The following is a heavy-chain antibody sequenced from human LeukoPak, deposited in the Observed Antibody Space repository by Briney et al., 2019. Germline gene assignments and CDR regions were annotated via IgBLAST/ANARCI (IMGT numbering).Heavy chain of an antibody. D-gene: IGHD4-11*01. J-gene: IGHJ6*03. CDR2: NIPILGIA. CDR3: ARDWSSAYSNYVTGYYYYYMDV. Sequence: SVKVSCKASGDTFSSYTISWVRQAPGQGLEWMGRNIPILGIANYAQKFQGRVTITADKSTSTAYMELSSLRSEDTAVYYCARDWSSAYSNYVTGYYYYYMDVWGKGTTVTVS. V-gene: IGHV1-69*04. CDR1: GDTFSSYT.